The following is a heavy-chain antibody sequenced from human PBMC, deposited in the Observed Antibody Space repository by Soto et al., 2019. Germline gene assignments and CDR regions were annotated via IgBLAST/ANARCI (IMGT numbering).Heavy chain of an antibody. Sequence: QVQLQESGPGLVKPSETLSLTCTVSGGSIRSYYWSWIRQPPGKGLEGIGNIYYSGSTTYNPSLNIRATISVAPSKNQCTLKLSSVPAADTAVYYCARSRSRGYDSLDYWGQGTLVTVSS. V-gene: IGHV4-59*08. D-gene: IGHD5-12*01. CDR2: IYYSGST. J-gene: IGHJ4*02. CDR1: GGSIRSYY. CDR3: ARSRSRGYDSLDY.